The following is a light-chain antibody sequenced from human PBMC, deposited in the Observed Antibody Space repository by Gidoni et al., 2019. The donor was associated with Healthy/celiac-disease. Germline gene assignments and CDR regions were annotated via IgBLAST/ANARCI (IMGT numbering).Light chain of an antibody. J-gene: IGKJ1*01. CDR2: CAS. CDR3: QQYGSSPQT. V-gene: IGKV3-20*01. Sequence: EIVLPQSPGTLSLSPGERATLSCSASQSVSSSYLACYQQKPGQAPRLLNYCASSRATGIPDRFSGSGSGTDFTLTISRLGPEEFAVYYCQQYGSSPQTFGQGTKVEIK. CDR1: QSVSSSY.